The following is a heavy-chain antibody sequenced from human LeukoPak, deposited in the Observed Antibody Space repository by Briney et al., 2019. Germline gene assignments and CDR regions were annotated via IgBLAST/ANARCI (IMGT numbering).Heavy chain of an antibody. J-gene: IGHJ3*02. CDR2: IYTSGST. D-gene: IGHD3-16*02. Sequence: SETLSLTCTVSGGSISSYYWSWIRQPAGKGLEWIGRIYTSGSTNYNPSLKSRVTISVDTSKNQFSLKLSSVTAADTAVYYCASYMITFGGVIADAFDIWGQGTMVTVSS. CDR1: GGSISSYY. CDR3: ASYMITFGGVIADAFDI. V-gene: IGHV4-4*07.